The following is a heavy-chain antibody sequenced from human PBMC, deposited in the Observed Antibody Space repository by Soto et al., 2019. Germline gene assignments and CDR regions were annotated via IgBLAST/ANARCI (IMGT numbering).Heavy chain of an antibody. CDR2: MNPNSGNT. Sequence: QVQLVQSGAEVKKPGASVKVSCKASVYTFTSYDINWVRQATGQGLERMGWMNPNSGNTGYAQKVKGIVTLTRNTSIRTANMELLRLRSEHTSVYYFARESTATGTAWFDPCGQETLVTGSS. CDR3: ARESTATGTAWFDP. D-gene: IGHD6-13*01. J-gene: IGHJ5*02. CDR1: VYTFTSYD. V-gene: IGHV1-8*01.